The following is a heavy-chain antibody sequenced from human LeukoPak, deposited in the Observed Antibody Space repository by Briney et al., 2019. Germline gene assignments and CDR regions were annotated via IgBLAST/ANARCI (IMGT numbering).Heavy chain of an antibody. CDR3: ARGHSGSSGNAFDI. D-gene: IGHD1-26*01. Sequence: ASVKVSCKASGGTFSSYAISWVRQAPGQGLEWMGRIIPILGIANYAQKFQGRVTITADKSTSTAYMELSSLRSEDTAVYYCARGHSGSSGNAFDIWGQGTMVTVSS. J-gene: IGHJ3*02. CDR1: GGTFSSYA. V-gene: IGHV1-69*04. CDR2: IIPILGIA.